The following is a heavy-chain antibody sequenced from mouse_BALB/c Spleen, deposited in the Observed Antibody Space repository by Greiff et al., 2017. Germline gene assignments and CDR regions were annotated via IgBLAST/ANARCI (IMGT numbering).Heavy chain of an antibody. CDR3: ARSITCYYYAMDY. CDR2: INPSNGRT. J-gene: IGHJ4*01. V-gene: IGHV1S81*02. D-gene: IGHD2-4*01. Sequence: QVQLQQSGAELVKPGASVKLSCKASGYTFTSYWMHWVKQRPGQGLEWLGEINPSNGRTNYNEKFKSKATLTVDKSSSTAYMQLSSLTSEDTAVYYCARSITCYYYAMDYWGQGTSVTVSS. CDR1: GYTFTSYW.